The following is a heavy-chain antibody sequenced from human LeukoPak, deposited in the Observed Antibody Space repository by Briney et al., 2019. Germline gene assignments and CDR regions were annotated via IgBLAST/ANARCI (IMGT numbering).Heavy chain of an antibody. J-gene: IGHJ4*02. CDR1: GYTFTGYY. CDR2: INAGNGNT. V-gene: IGHV1-3*03. Sequence: ASVKVSCKASGYTFTGYYMHWVRQAPGQRLEWMGWINAGNGNTKYSQEFQGRVTITRDTSASTAYMELSSLRSEDMAVYYCARQHIAVAGTLFDYWGQGTLVTVSS. CDR3: ARQHIAVAGTLFDY. D-gene: IGHD6-19*01.